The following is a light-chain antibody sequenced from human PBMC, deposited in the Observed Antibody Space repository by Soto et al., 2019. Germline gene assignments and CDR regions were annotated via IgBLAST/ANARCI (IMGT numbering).Light chain of an antibody. CDR1: QSVSSN. V-gene: IGKV3-15*01. Sequence: EIVMTQSPATLSVSPGERATLSCRASQSVSSNLAWYQQKPGQGPRLLIFGASTRAIGIPARFSGSGSGTDFTLTIRSLQPEDFATYYCQQGASFPRTFGGGTKVDIK. J-gene: IGKJ4*01. CDR3: QQGASFPRT. CDR2: GAS.